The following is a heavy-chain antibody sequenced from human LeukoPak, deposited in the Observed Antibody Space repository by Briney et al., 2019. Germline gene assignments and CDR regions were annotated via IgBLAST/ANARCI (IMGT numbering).Heavy chain of an antibody. J-gene: IGHJ4*02. CDR3: AKGGSEDSSGSDYFDC. CDR2: ISWNSGSI. Sequence: GGSLRLSCAASGFTFDDYAMHWVRQAPGKGLEWVSGISWNSGSIGYADSVKGRFTISRDNAKNSLYLQMNSLRAEDMALYYCAKGGSEDSSGSDYFDCWGQGTLVTVSS. V-gene: IGHV3-9*03. D-gene: IGHD3-22*01. CDR1: GFTFDDYA.